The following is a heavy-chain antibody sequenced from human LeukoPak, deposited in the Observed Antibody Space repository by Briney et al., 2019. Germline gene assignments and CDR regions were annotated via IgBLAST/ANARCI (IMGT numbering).Heavy chain of an antibody. V-gene: IGHV1-69*05. CDR2: IIPIFGTA. CDR3: ARRKYYYDSSGPIRSDAFDI. D-gene: IGHD3-22*01. Sequence: ASVEVSCKASGGTFSSYAISWVRQAPGQGLEWMGEIIPIFGTANYAQKFQGRVTTTTDESTSTAYMELSSLRSEDTAVYYCARRKYYYDSSGPIRSDAFDIWGQGTMVTVSS. J-gene: IGHJ3*02. CDR1: GGTFSSYA.